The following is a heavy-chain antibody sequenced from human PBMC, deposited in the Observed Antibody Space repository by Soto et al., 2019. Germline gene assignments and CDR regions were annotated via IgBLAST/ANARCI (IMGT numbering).Heavy chain of an antibody. CDR3: ARDPGAASFDL. Sequence: ASVKVSCKASGYTFTNCGISWVRQAPGEGLEWVGWINTSNDNKLYAQKLQGRLTLTTDTSTSTAYMDLTTLRSDDTAVYFCARDPGAASFDLWAQGTLVTVSS. J-gene: IGHJ5*02. V-gene: IGHV1-18*01. D-gene: IGHD2-15*01. CDR1: GYTFTNCG. CDR2: INTSNDNK.